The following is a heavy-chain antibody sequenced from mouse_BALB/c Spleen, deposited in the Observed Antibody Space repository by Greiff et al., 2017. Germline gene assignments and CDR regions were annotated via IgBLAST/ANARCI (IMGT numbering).Heavy chain of an antibody. Sequence: VQLKQSGTVLARPGASVKMSCKASGYTFTSYWMHWVKQRPGQGLEWIGAIYPGNSDTSYNQKFKGKAKLTAVTSTSTAYMELSSLTNEDSAVYYCTRSGYYGNPQGFAYWGQGTLVTVSA. CDR2: IYPGNSDT. CDR3: TRSGYYGNPQGFAY. J-gene: IGHJ3*01. CDR1: GYTFTSYW. D-gene: IGHD2-1*01. V-gene: IGHV1-5*01.